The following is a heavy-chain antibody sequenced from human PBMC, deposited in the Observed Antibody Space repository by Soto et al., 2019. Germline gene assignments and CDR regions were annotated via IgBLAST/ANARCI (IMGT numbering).Heavy chain of an antibody. CDR2: LYSVVST. CDR3: ARDPRGSVGNPVQYAMDV. Sequence: RLSCAAPGFTVSSNLMTWVRQARGKGLEWVSVLYSVVSTYYADSVKGRFTISRDNSKNTLYLHMNSLRVEDTAVYYCARDPRGSVGNPVQYAMDVWGQGTMVTVSS. J-gene: IGHJ6*02. CDR1: GFTVSSNL. V-gene: IGHV3-53*01. D-gene: IGHD2-15*01.